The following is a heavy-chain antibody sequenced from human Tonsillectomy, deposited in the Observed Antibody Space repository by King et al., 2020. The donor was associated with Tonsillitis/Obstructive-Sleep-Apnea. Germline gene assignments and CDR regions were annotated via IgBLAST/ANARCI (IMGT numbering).Heavy chain of an antibody. CDR3: ARGYWGGGVCFFDY. CDR2: ISYDGNNK. J-gene: IGHJ4*02. Sequence: QLVQSGGGVVQPGRSLRLSCAASGFTFSSFAMHWVRQAPGKGLEWVAVISYDGNNKNYADSVKGRFTISRDNSKNTLYLQMNSLRAEETAVYYCARGYWGGGVCFFDYWGQGTLVTVSS. CDR1: GFTFSSFA. D-gene: IGHD2-21*01. V-gene: IGHV3-30*01.